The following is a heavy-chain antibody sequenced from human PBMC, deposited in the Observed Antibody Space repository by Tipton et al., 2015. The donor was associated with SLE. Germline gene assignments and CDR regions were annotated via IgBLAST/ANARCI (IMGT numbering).Heavy chain of an antibody. CDR1: DDSIRDYF. D-gene: IGHD4-17*01. V-gene: IGHV4-59*08. J-gene: IGHJ4*02. CDR2: TSYSGST. CDR3: ARQLGYGDPFAFDY. Sequence: TLSLTCSVSDDSIRDYFFSWIRQPPGKDLEWIGYTSYSGSTVYTPSLESRVTMSLDTSKNHLSLKLRSGTAADTAIYYCARQLGYGDPFAFDYWSQGTLVTVSS.